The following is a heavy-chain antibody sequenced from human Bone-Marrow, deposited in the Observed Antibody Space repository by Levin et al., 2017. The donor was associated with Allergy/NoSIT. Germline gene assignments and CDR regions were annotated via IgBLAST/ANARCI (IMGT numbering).Heavy chain of an antibody. D-gene: IGHD3-3*01. J-gene: IGHJ6*02. CDR3: ARDYRRSGNLYYYGMDV. CDR2: VSGTSYYI. Sequence: RPGGSLRLSCAVSGFTFKSYTMNWVRQAPGKGLEWVSCVSGTSYYIKYADSVKGRFTISRDTAKNLLYLEMNNLRDEDTAIYYCARDYRRSGNLYYYGMDVWGRGTMVTVSS. V-gene: IGHV3-21*01. CDR1: GFTFKSYT.